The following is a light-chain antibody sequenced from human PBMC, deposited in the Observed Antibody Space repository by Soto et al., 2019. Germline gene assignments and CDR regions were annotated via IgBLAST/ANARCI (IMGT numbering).Light chain of an antibody. CDR1: SSNIGSNY. J-gene: IGLJ3*02. CDR2: RDS. V-gene: IGLV1-47*01. CDR3: AAWDDSLRGWV. Sequence: QSVLTQPPSVSAAPGQRVTISCSGSSSNIGSNYIYWYQQLPGTAPKLLIYRDSQRPSGVPDRFSGSKSGTSASLAISGLRSEDEADYYCAAWDDSLRGWVFGGGTKLTVL.